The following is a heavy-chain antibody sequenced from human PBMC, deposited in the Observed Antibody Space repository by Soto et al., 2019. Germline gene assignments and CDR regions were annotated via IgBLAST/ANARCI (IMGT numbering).Heavy chain of an antibody. CDR2: IYPGDSDT. J-gene: IGHJ4*02. V-gene: IGHV5-51*01. Sequence: ESLKISCKASGYSFTTYWIGWVRQMPGKGLDWMGIIYPGDSDTRYSPPFQGQVTVSVDKSISTAYMQWSSLKASDTAIYYCARGIWFGDLTIGNYFFDYWGQGTLVTVSS. CDR1: GYSFTTYW. D-gene: IGHD3-10*01. CDR3: ARGIWFGDLTIGNYFFDY.